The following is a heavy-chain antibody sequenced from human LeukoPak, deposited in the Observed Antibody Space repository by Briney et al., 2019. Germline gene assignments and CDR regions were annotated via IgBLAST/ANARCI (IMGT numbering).Heavy chain of an antibody. CDR3: ARAGYSEYQLLWGSAFDI. Sequence: PGGSLRLSCAASGFTFSSYGMHWVRQAPGTGLEWVAVIWYDGRNKYYADSVKGRFTISRDNSKNTLYLQINSLRAEDTAVYYCARAGYSEYQLLWGSAFDIWGQGTMVTVSS. D-gene: IGHD2-2*01. J-gene: IGHJ3*02. CDR1: GFTFSSYG. CDR2: IWYDGRNK. V-gene: IGHV3-33*01.